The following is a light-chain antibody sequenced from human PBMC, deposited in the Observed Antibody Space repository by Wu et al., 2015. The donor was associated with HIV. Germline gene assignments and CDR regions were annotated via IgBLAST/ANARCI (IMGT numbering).Light chain of an antibody. CDR2: GAS. V-gene: IGKV3-15*01. CDR1: QSVSTN. Sequence: IVLTQSPATLSVSPGDTATLSCRASQSVSTNLAWYQQNRGQAPRLLFYGASSRATGVPDRFSGSGSGTEFTLTISSLQSEDFAVYYCQQRSNWPYTFGQGTKLQIK. CDR3: QQRSNWPYT. J-gene: IGKJ2*01.